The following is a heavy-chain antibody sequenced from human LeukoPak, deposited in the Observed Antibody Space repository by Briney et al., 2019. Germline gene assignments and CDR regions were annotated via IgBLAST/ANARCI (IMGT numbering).Heavy chain of an antibody. Sequence: PGGSLRLSCAASGFTFSSYGMSWVRQAPGKGLEWVSAISGSGGSTYYADSVKGRFTISRDNSKNTAYLQMNSLKTEDTAVYYCTRLSHTVTTNYWGQGTLVTVSS. CDR3: TRLSHTVTTNY. V-gene: IGHV3-23*01. J-gene: IGHJ4*02. CDR1: GFTFSSYG. D-gene: IGHD4-17*01. CDR2: ISGSGGST.